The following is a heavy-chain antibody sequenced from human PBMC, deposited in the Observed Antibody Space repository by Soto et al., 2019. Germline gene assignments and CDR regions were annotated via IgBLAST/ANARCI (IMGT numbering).Heavy chain of an antibody. CDR3: ARGGTGHMDV. J-gene: IGHJ6*03. Sequence: QVQLQQWGAGLLKPSETLSLTCAVYGVSFSDYYWSWIRQPPGRGLEWIGEINHSGSSNYNPSLKSRVTTSVDTSENQFSLRLSSVTAADTAVYYCARGGTGHMDVWGKGITVTVSS. V-gene: IGHV4-34*01. CDR1: GVSFSDYY. CDR2: INHSGSS.